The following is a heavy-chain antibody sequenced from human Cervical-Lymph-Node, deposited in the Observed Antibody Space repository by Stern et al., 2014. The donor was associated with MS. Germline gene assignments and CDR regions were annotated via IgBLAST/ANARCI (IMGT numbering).Heavy chain of an antibody. CDR2: IYHYGST. Sequence: QVQLQESVSGQVKPSQTLHVTCAVSGGSITSGVYSWAWIRQPPGKGLEYIGGIYHYGSTNYTPSLKSRVTILKDTSKNHLLLELHSVTAADTAVYYCARDSYDLTTHSDDGFDVWGQGTMVTISS. J-gene: IGHJ3*01. CDR1: GGSITSGVYS. D-gene: IGHD3/OR15-3a*01. CDR3: ARDSYDLTTHSDDGFDV. V-gene: IGHV4-30-2*01.